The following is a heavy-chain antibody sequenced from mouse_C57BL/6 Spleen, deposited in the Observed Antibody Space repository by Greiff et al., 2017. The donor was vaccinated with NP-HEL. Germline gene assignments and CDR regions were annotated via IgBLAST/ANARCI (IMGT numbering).Heavy chain of an antibody. Sequence: EVQLQQSGAELVRPGASVKLSCTASGFNIKDDYMHWVKQRPEQGLEWIGWIDPENGDTEYASKFQGKATITADTSSNTAYLQLSSLTSEDTAVYYCTNPSYYYGSSYGYFDVWGTGTTVTVSS. CDR3: TNPSYYYGSSYGYFDV. CDR1: GFNIKDDY. V-gene: IGHV14-4*01. D-gene: IGHD1-1*01. J-gene: IGHJ1*03. CDR2: IDPENGDT.